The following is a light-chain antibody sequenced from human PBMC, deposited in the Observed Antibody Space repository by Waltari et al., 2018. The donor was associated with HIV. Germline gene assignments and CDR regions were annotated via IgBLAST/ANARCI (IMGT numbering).Light chain of an antibody. J-gene: IGLJ3*02. CDR1: SGSVSTSYY. CDR3: VLYMGSGSWV. Sequence: QTVVTQEPSFSVSPGGTVTLTCGLSSGSVSTSYYPSWYQQTTGQAPRTLIYSTNTRSSGVPDRFSGSILGNKAALTITGAQADDESDYYCVLYMGSGSWVFGGGTKLTVL. CDR2: STN. V-gene: IGLV8-61*01.